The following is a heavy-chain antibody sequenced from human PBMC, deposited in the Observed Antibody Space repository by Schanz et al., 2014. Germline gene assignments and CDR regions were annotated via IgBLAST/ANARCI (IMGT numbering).Heavy chain of an antibody. V-gene: IGHV3-30*14. CDR3: ARDEGRDGYNLAFDV. D-gene: IGHD5-12*01. CDR2: VSFDGSNK. CDR1: GFTFSNHW. J-gene: IGHJ3*01. Sequence: VQLVESGGGLVQPGGSLRLSCAASGFTFSNHWMHWVRQAPGKGLEWVAIVSFDGSNKYYADSVKGRFTISRDNSKNTLFLQMNSLRPEDTALYFCARDEGRDGYNLAFDVWGQGTLVTVSS.